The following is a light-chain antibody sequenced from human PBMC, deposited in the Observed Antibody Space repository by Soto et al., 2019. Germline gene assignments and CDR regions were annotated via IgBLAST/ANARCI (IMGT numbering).Light chain of an antibody. CDR2: QAS. CDR3: QRYNTYSGT. Sequence: DIQMTQSPSTLSASVGDRVTITCRASQSINNWLAWYQQKPGKAPKLLIYQASGLKTGVPSRFSGNGSGTEFTLTISSLQPDDFATYYCQRYNTYSGTFGRGTKLEIK. J-gene: IGKJ2*01. CDR1: QSINNW. V-gene: IGKV1-5*03.